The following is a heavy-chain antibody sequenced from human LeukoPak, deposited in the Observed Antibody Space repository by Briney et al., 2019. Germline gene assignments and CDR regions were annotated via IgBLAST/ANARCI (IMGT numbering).Heavy chain of an antibody. CDR1: GGSFSGYY. D-gene: IGHD2-2*01. J-gene: IGHJ4*02. Sequence: KPSETLSLTCAVYGGSFSGYYWSWIRQPPGKGLEWIGEINHSGSTNYNPSLKSRVTISVDTSKNQFSLKLSSVTAADTAVYYCARGVQRGYCSSTSCSRRYFDYWGQGTLVTVSS. V-gene: IGHV4-34*01. CDR3: ARGVQRGYCSSTSCSRRYFDY. CDR2: INHSGST.